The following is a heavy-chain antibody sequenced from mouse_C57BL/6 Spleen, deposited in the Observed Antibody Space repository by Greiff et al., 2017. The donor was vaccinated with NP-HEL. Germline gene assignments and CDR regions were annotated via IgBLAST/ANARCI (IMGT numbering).Heavy chain of an antibody. J-gene: IGHJ1*03. Sequence: QVQLQQPGAELVRPGSSVKLSCKASGYTFTSYWMHWVKQRPIQGLEWIGNIDPSDSETHYNQKFKDKATLTVDKSSSTAYMQLSSLTSEDSAVYYCARCPLLCQGYFDVWGTGTTVTVSS. CDR3: ARCPLLCQGYFDV. CDR1: GYTFTSYW. V-gene: IGHV1-52*01. CDR2: IDPSDSET. D-gene: IGHD2-10*01.